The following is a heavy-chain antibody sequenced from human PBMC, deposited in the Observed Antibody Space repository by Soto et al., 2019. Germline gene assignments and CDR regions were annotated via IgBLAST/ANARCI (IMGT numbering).Heavy chain of an antibody. CDR1: RFTFSDHY. V-gene: IGHV3-72*01. CDR3: VRGTDHNILFYMDV. CDR2: IRINPRGNTT. J-gene: IGHJ6*03. D-gene: IGHD1-1*01. Sequence: EVQLVESGGGLVQPGGSLRLSCAASRFTFSDHYMDWVRQAPGKGLEWIDRIRINPRGNTTEYAASVTGRFTISRDDSQKPLYLQMNSLKTEDTAMFFCVRGTDHNILFYMDVWGNGIMVTVSS.